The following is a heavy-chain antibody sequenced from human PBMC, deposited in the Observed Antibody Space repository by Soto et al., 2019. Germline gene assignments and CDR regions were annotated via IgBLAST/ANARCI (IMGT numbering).Heavy chain of an antibody. CDR1: GVSISSYY. CDR2: IYYSGST. D-gene: IGHD3-10*01. CDR3: ARDKKVVRGYYYYGMDV. J-gene: IGHJ6*02. V-gene: IGHV4-59*01. Sequence: PSETLSLTCTVSGVSISSYYWSWIRQPPGKGLEWIGYIYYSGSTNYNPSLKSRVTISVDTSKNQFSLKLSSVTAADTAVYYCARDKKVVRGYYYYGMDVWGQGTTVTVS.